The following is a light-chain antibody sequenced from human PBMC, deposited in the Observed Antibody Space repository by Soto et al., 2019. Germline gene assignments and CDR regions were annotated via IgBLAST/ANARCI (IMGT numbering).Light chain of an antibody. J-gene: IGKJ1*01. CDR2: AAS. CDR1: QDISNY. V-gene: IGKV1-8*01. CDR3: QHYYSYPWT. Sequence: AIRMTQSPSSLSASTVDRFTITCRASQDISNYLVWYQQKPGKAHKVLIHAASTLQGGVSSRFSGSGSGTYFTLTINRLQSEDFATYYCQHYYSYPWTFGQGTKVEV.